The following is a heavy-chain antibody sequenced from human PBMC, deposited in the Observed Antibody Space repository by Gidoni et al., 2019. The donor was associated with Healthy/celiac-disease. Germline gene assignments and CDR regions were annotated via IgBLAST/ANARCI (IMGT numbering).Heavy chain of an antibody. CDR3: ARLVAAAGYFDY. CDR1: GGSISSYY. V-gene: IGHV4-59*08. J-gene: IGHJ4*02. CDR2: IYYSGST. Sequence: QVQLQESGPGLVKPSETLSLTCTVSGGSISSYYWSWLRQPPGKGLEWIGYIYYSGSTNYNPSLKSRVTISVDTSKNQFSLKLSSVTAADTAVYYCARLVAAAGYFDYWGQGTLVTVSS. D-gene: IGHD6-13*01.